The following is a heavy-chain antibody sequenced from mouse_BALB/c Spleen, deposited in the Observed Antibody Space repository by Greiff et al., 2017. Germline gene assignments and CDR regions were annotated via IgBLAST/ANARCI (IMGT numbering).Heavy chain of an antibody. J-gene: IGHJ3*01. CDR2: ISYDGSD. V-gene: IGHV3-6*02. Sequence: EVQLQESGPGLVKPSQSLSLTCSVTGYSITSGYYWNWIRQFPGNKLEWMGYISYDGSDNYNPSLKNRISITRDTSKNQFFLKLNSVTTEDTATYYCASPIHYYGSPFAYWGQGTLVTVSA. CDR1: GYSITSGYY. CDR3: ASPIHYYGSPFAY. D-gene: IGHD1-2*01.